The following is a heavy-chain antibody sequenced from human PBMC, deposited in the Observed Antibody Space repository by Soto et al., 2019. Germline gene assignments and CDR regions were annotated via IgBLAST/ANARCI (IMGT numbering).Heavy chain of an antibody. CDR1: GGSISSSSYY. CDR2: IYYSGST. CDR3: ASQRERRLLVGPDY. Sequence: SETLSLTCTVSGGSISSSSYYWGWIRQPPGKGLEWIGSIYYSGSTYYNPSLKSRVTISVDTSKNQFSLKLSSVTAADTAVYYCASQRERRLLVGPDYWGQGTLVTVSS. J-gene: IGHJ4*02. V-gene: IGHV4-39*01. D-gene: IGHD1-1*01.